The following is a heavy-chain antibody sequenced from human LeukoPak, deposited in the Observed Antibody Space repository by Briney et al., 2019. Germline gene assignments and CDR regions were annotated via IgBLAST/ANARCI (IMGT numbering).Heavy chain of an antibody. V-gene: IGHV4-30-4*02. J-gene: IGHJ6*03. D-gene: IGHD6-6*01. CDR1: GGSISSGDYY. CDR3: ARDGSSSSVYYYYMDV. Sequence: SETLSLTCTVSGGSISSGDYYWSWIRQPPGKGLEWIGYIYYSGSTYYNPSLKSRVTISVDTSNNQYSLKLSSVTAADTAVYYCARDGSSSSVYYYYMDVWGKGTTVTVSS. CDR2: IYYSGST.